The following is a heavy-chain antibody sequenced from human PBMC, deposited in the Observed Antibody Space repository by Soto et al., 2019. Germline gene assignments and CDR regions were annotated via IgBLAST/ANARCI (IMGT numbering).Heavy chain of an antibody. J-gene: IGHJ5*02. CDR2: IYSGGST. CDR3: AGLYSSNWFDP. D-gene: IGHD6-13*01. Sequence: PGGSLRLSCAASGFTVSSNYMSWVRQAPGKGLKWVSVIYSGGSTYYADSVKGRFTISRDNSKNTLYLQMNSLRAEDTAVYYCAGLYSSNWFDPWGQGTLVTVSS. V-gene: IGHV3-53*01. CDR1: GFTVSSNY.